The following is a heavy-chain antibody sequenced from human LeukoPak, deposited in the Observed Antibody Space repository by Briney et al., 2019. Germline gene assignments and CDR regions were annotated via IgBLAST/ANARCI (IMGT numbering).Heavy chain of an antibody. V-gene: IGHV1-18*01. Sequence: ASVKVSCKASGYTFTSYGISWVRQAPGQGLEWMGWISAYNGNTNYAQKLQGRVTMTTDTSTSTAYMELRSLRSDDTAVYCCARESEYSSSSMRYYYYYYGMDVWGQGTTVTASS. CDR2: ISAYNGNT. J-gene: IGHJ6*02. D-gene: IGHD6-6*01. CDR3: ARESEYSSSSMRYYYYYYGMDV. CDR1: GYTFTSYG.